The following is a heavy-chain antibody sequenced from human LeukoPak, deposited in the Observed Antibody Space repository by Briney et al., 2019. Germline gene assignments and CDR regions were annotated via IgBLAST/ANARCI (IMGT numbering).Heavy chain of an antibody. V-gene: IGHV3-21*01. D-gene: IGHD6-19*01. CDR1: GFTVSTYD. J-gene: IGHJ4*02. CDR3: ARGIAVAGTRDY. CDR2: ISGSTSYI. Sequence: GGSLRLSCAASGFTVSTYDMNWVRQAPGKGLEWVSSISGSTSYIYYAESVKGRFTISRDNAKNSLYLQMNSLRAEDTAVYYCARGIAVAGTRDYWGQGTLVTVSS.